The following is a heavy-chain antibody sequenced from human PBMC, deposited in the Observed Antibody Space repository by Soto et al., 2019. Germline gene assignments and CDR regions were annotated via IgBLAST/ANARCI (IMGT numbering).Heavy chain of an antibody. CDR1: GFTFSSYG. CDR2: IWYDGSNK. V-gene: IGHV3-33*01. D-gene: IGHD2-15*01. CDR3: ARTVVVAASFDY. Sequence: QVQLVESGGGVVQPGRSLRLSCAASGFTFSSYGMYWVRQAPGKGLEWVAVIWYDGSNKYYADSVKGRFTISRDNSKNTLYLQMNSLRAEDTAVYYCARTVVVAASFDYWGQGTLVTVSS. J-gene: IGHJ4*02.